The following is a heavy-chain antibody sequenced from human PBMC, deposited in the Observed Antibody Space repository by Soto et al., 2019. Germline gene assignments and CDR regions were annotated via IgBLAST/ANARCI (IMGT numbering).Heavy chain of an antibody. Sequence: QVQLVQSGAEVKKPGSSVKVSCKASGGTFSSYAISWVRQAPGQGLEWMGGIIPIFGTANYAQKFQGRVTITADKSTSTGYMELSSLRSEDTAVYYCASNEARGIAARPHPSWFDPWGQGTLVTVSS. CDR2: IIPIFGTA. V-gene: IGHV1-69*06. CDR1: GGTFSSYA. CDR3: ASNEARGIAARPHPSWFDP. J-gene: IGHJ5*02. D-gene: IGHD6-6*01.